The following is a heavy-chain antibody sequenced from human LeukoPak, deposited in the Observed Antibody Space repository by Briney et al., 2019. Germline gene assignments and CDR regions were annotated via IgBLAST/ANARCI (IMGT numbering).Heavy chain of an antibody. V-gene: IGHV4-39*01. CDR3: ATLTKGRYFAYTFDY. CDR1: GGSVSSSLNY. D-gene: IGHD3-9*01. J-gene: IGHJ4*02. CDR2: NYYTGST. Sequence: SETLSLTCSVSGGSVSSSLNYCGWIRQPPGKGLEWIGNNYYTGSTYSNPTLKSRVTMSVDTSKNQHSLKLSSVPAADTAVYYCATLTKGRYFAYTFDYWGQGTLLTVSS.